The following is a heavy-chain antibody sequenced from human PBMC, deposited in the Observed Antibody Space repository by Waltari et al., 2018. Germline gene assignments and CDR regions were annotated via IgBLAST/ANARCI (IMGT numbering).Heavy chain of an antibody. CDR1: GGSFSGSY. J-gene: IGHJ4*02. Sequence: QVQLQQWGAGLLKPSETLSPTCAVYGGSFSGSYWSWIRQPPGKGLELLGEINHSGSTNYNPSLKSRVTISVDTSKNQFSLKLSSVTAADTAVYYCARGAYYYDSSGYYYFDYWGQGTLVTVSS. D-gene: IGHD3-22*01. V-gene: IGHV4-34*01. CDR2: INHSGST. CDR3: ARGAYYYDSSGYYYFDY.